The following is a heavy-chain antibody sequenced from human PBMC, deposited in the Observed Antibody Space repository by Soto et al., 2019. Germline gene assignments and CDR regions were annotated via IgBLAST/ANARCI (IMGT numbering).Heavy chain of an antibody. CDR2: VDPSDSQT. D-gene: IGHD3-22*01. J-gene: IGHJ4*02. V-gene: IGHV5-10-1*01. CDR3: ARQIYDSDTGPNFQYYFDS. Sequence: GESLKISCEGSGYNFASYWITWVRQKPGKGLEWMGRVDPSDSQTYYSPSFRGHVTISATKSITTAFLQWSSLKASDTAMYYCARQIYDSDTGPNFQYYFDSWGQGTPVTVS. CDR1: GYNFASYW.